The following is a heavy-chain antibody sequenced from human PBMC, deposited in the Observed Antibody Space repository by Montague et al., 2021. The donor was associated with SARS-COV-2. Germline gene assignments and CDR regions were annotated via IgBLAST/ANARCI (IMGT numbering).Heavy chain of an antibody. V-gene: IGHV3-74*01. Sequence: SLRLSCPASGFTFSGYWMHWVRQAPGKGLVWVSRINSDGSSTSYADSVKGRFTISRDNAKNTLYLQMNSLRAEDTAVYYCARSGQQLVHPLATLYYYYGMDVWGQGTTVTVSS. CDR2: INSDGSST. D-gene: IGHD6-13*01. J-gene: IGHJ6*02. CDR1: GFTFSGYW. CDR3: ARSGQQLVHPLATLYYYYGMDV.